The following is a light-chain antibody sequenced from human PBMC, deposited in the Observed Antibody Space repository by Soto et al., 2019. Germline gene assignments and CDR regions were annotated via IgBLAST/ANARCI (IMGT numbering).Light chain of an antibody. CDR1: QSVSSSY. CDR2: GAS. Sequence: ETVLTQSPGTLSLSPGERATLSCRASQSVSSSYLAWYQQKPGQAPRLLIYGASSRATGIQDRFSGSGSGTDFTLTISRLEPEDFAVYYCQQYGSSPPSWTFGQGTKVEIK. CDR3: QQYGSSPPSWT. J-gene: IGKJ1*01. V-gene: IGKV3-20*01.